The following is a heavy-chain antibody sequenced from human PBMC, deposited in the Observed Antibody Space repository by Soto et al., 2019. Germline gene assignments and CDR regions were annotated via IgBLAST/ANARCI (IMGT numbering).Heavy chain of an antibody. J-gene: IGHJ4*02. CDR1: GYTFTSYA. D-gene: IGHD3-22*01. V-gene: IGHV1-3*01. Sequence: ASVKVSCKASGYTFTSYAMHWVRQAPGQRLEWMGWINAGNGNTKYSQKFQGRVTITRDTSASTAYMELGSLRSEDTAVYYCARDTPYYYYDSSGYYPTTQYYFDYWGQGTLVTVSS. CDR3: ARDTPYYYYDSSGYYPTTQYYFDY. CDR2: INAGNGNT.